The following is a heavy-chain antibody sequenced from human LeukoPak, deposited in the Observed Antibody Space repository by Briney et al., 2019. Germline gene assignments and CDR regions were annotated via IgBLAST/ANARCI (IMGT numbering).Heavy chain of an antibody. D-gene: IGHD1-26*01. V-gene: IGHV3-21*01. Sequence: SPSLSCAASGFGFSSYSMNWVRQAPGKGLWRVSSNSSSSSYIYSADSVKVRFIIFRDNDKNSPFLQMTVPGADAAAVYYCASLWELLTWAYFDYWGPGTLVTVSS. CDR2: NSSSSSYI. CDR1: GFGFSSYS. CDR3: ASLWELLTWAYFDY. J-gene: IGHJ4*02.